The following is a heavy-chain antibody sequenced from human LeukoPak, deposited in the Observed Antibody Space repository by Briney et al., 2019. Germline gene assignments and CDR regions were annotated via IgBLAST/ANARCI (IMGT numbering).Heavy chain of an antibody. CDR1: GYTFTNYH. Sequence: ASVKVSCKSSGYTFTNYHVRWVRQAPGQGLEWLGKIFASGETASNAEKFQDRVTLTRDTSTSTVYMELSSLRSEDTAMYYCARETPGAYSFDYWGQGALVTVSS. J-gene: IGHJ4*02. D-gene: IGHD2-15*01. CDR2: IFASGETA. CDR3: ARETPGAYSFDY. V-gene: IGHV1-46*01.